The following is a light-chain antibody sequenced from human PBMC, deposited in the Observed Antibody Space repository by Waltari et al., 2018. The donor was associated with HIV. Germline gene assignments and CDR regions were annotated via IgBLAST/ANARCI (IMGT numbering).Light chain of an antibody. CDR1: SSDVGLYNY. CDR2: EVS. J-gene: IGLJ1*01. CDR3: SSYTGSSTLYV. Sequence: QSALTQPASVSGSPGQSITISCTGTSSDVGLYNYVSWYQQHPGKAPKLMIYEVSNRPPGVSNRFAGSKSGNTASLTISGLQAEDEADYYCSSYTGSSTLYVFGTGTKVTVL. V-gene: IGLV2-14*01.